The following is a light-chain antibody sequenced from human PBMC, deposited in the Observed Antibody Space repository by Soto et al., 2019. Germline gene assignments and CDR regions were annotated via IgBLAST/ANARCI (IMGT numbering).Light chain of an antibody. CDR1: TGTVTSGHY. V-gene: IGLV7-43*01. CDR2: STD. CDR3: LLYYGGAVV. Sequence: QAVVTQEPSLTASPGGTVTLTCASSTGTVTSGHYPNWLQQKPGQAPRALIYSTDTRHSWTPARFSGSLLGGKAALTLSGVQPEDEADYYCLLYYGGAVVFGGGTKVTVL. J-gene: IGLJ2*01.